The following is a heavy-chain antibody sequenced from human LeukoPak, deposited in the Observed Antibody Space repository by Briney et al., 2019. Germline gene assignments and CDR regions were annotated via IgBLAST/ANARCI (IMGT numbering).Heavy chain of an antibody. CDR2: INPNSGGT. V-gene: IGHV1-2*02. D-gene: IGHD2-2*01. CDR1: GYTFTGYY. CDR3: AQAYNYCSNTTCPSYYYYYYMDV. J-gene: IGHJ6*03. Sequence: GASVKVSCKASGYTFTGYYMHWVRQAPGQGLEWMGWINPNSGGTNHAQKFPGRVTMTRDTSISTAYMELSRLRSDDTAVYYYAQAYNYCSNTTCPSYYYYYYMDVWGKRTTVTVSS.